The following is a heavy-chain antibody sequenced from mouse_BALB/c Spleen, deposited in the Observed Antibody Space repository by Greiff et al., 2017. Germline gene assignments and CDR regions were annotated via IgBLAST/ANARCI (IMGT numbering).Heavy chain of an antibody. J-gene: IGHJ1*01. D-gene: IGHD2-3*01. Sequence: EVHLVESGGGLVQPGGSRKLSCAASGFTFSSFGMHWVRQAPEKGLEWVAYISSGSSTIYYADTVKGRFTISRDNPKNTLFLQMTSLRSEDTAMYYCARDGYYGYWYFGVWGAGTTVTVSS. CDR1: GFTFSSFG. V-gene: IGHV5-17*02. CDR3: ARDGYYGYWYFGV. CDR2: ISSGSSTI.